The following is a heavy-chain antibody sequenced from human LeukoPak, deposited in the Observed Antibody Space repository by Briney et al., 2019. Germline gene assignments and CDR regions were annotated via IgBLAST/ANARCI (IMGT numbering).Heavy chain of an antibody. Sequence: VASVKVSCKASGYTFTGYYIHWVRQAPGQGLEWMGWINPNSGGTNYAQKFQGRVTMTRDTSISTAYMELSRLRSDDTAVYYCARANYYGSGKKDLDYWGQGTLVTVSS. CDR2: INPNSGGT. J-gene: IGHJ4*02. CDR3: ARANYYGSGKKDLDY. V-gene: IGHV1-2*02. D-gene: IGHD3-10*01. CDR1: GYTFTGYY.